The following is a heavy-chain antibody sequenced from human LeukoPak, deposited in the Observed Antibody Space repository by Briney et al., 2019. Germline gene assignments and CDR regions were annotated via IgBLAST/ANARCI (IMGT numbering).Heavy chain of an antibody. D-gene: IGHD1-26*01. Sequence: TSETLSLTCAVYGGSFSGYYWGWIRQPPGKGLEWIGEINHSGSTNYNPSLKSRVTISVDTSKNQFSLQLNSVTPEDTAVYYCTRDTLRVSGATLDAFDIWGRGTMVTVSS. J-gene: IGHJ3*02. CDR3: TRDTLRVSGATLDAFDI. V-gene: IGHV4-34*01. CDR1: GGSFSGYY. CDR2: INHSGST.